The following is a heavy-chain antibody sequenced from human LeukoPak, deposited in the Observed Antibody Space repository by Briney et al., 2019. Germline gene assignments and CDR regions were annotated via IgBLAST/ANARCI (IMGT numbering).Heavy chain of an antibody. CDR3: ARSGDKGYCSTTSCYGFDF. J-gene: IGHJ4*02. D-gene: IGHD2-2*01. CDR1: GYSISSGYH. CDR2: VYIGGTT. V-gene: IGHV4-38-2*02. Sequence: SETLSLTCTVSGYSISSGYHWGWIRQPPGKGLEWIASVYIGGTTFYNPSLKSRVTISLDTSKNQFSLNLSSVTAADTAVYYCARSGDKGYCSTTSCYGFDFWGQGVLVLVSA.